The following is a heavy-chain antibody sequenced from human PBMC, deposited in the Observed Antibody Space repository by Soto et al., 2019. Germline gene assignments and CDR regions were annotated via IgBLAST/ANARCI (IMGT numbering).Heavy chain of an antibody. D-gene: IGHD3-10*01. CDR1: GGSFSGYY. CDR3: ARGRIMVRGVEAGPFDP. J-gene: IGHJ5*02. V-gene: IGHV4-34*01. CDR2: INHSGST. Sequence: SETLSLTCAVYGGSFSGYYWSWIRQPPGKGLEWIGEINHSGSTNYNPSLKSRVTISVDTSKNQFSLKLSSVTAADTAVYYCARGRIMVRGVEAGPFDPWGQGTLVTVSS.